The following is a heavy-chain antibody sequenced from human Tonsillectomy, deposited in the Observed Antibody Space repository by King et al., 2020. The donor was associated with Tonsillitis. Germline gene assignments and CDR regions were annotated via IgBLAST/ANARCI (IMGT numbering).Heavy chain of an antibody. D-gene: IGHD2-2*01. CDR3: ATGEGPAALHLYYFHSGLDV. J-gene: IGHJ6*02. CDR2: VYSGGST. CDR1: GFTVSSKY. Sequence: VQLVESGGGVVQPGGSLRLSCAASGFTVSSKYMTWVRQTPGKGLEWVSVVYSGGSTYYADSVKGRFTISRDNSKNTLSLQMNSLRVEDTAVYYCATGEGPAALHLYYFHSGLDVWGQGTTVTVSS. V-gene: IGHV3-66*01.